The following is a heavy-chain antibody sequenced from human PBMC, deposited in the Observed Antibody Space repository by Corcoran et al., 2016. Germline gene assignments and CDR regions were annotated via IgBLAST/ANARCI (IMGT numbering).Heavy chain of an antibody. V-gene: IGHV4-38-2*02. CDR1: GYSISSGYY. J-gene: IGHJ4*02. CDR3: ARGSSGYVYFSYY. D-gene: IGHD3-3*01. Sequence: QVQLQESGPGLVKPSETLSLTCTVSGYSISSGYYWGWIRQPPGKGLEWIGSIYHSGSTYFNPSLQSRVTISVDTSKNKFSLKLRSVTAADTAVYYCARGSSGYVYFSYYWGQGSLVTVSS. CDR2: IYHSGST.